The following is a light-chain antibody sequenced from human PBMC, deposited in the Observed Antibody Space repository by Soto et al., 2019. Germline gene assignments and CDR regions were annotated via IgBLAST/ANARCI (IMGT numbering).Light chain of an antibody. CDR2: GAS. V-gene: IGKV3-20*01. J-gene: IGKJ2*01. CDR3: QQYGVSPLMFT. CDR1: QSVSNNY. Sequence: EIVLVQSPGTLSLSPGERATLSCRASQSVSNNYLAWHQQKPGQAPRLLIYGASSRATGVPDRFSGSGTGTDFSLTITRLEPEDFAVYYCQQYGVSPLMFTFGQGTKVGVK.